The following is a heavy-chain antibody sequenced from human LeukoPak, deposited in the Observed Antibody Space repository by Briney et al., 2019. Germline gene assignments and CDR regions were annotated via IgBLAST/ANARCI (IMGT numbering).Heavy chain of an antibody. J-gene: IGHJ4*02. Sequence: PSETLSLTCTVSGGSISSGGYYWSWIRQPPGKGLEWIGYIYHSGSTYYNPSLKSRVTISVDRSKNQFSLKLSSVTAADTAVYYCARGPLLRWSNDFDYWGQGTLVTVSS. CDR2: IYHSGST. CDR1: GGSISSGGYY. D-gene: IGHD4-23*01. CDR3: ARGPLLRWSNDFDY. V-gene: IGHV4-30-2*01.